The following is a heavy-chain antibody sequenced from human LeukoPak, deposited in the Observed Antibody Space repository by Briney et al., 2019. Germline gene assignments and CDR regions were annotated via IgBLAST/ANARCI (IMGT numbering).Heavy chain of an antibody. V-gene: IGHV4-61*02. J-gene: IGHJ6*03. Sequence: SQTLSLTCAVSGGSISSGSYYWSWIRQPAGKGLEWIGRIYTSGSTNYNPSLKSRVTISVDTSKNQFSLKLSSVTAADTAVYYCARQGGHYYYYYMDVWGKGTTVTVSS. CDR1: GGSISSGSYY. D-gene: IGHD1-26*01. CDR3: ARQGGHYYYYYMDV. CDR2: IYTSGST.